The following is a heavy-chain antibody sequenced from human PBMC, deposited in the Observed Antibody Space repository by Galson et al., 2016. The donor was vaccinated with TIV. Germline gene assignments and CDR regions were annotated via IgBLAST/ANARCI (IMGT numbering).Heavy chain of an antibody. CDR3: AKYVNRDFFSFFFGMDV. Sequence: SETLSLTCAVSGVSFVDHYWTWIRQTPGKGLEWIGEVDHSGNTRYNPSLKSRVTISVDSSKNQFSLYLRSVTATDTAVYFCAKYVNRDFFSFFFGMDVWGQGTTVTVSS. CDR1: GVSFVDHY. J-gene: IGHJ6*02. D-gene: IGHD3-3*01. CDR2: VDHSGNT. V-gene: IGHV4-34*01.